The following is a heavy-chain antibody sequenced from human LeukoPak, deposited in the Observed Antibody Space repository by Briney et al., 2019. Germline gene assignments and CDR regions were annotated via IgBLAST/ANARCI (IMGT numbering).Heavy chain of an antibody. CDR3: ARGGSYFGY. V-gene: IGHV4-59*01. Sequence: PSETLSLTCTASGDSISGYYWSWIRQPPEKGLEWIGNIYYSGSTNYNPSLKSRLSISLDMSKNQFSLKLSSVTAADTAVYYCARGGSYFGYWGQGTLVTVSS. J-gene: IGHJ4*02. CDR2: IYYSGST. D-gene: IGHD1-26*01. CDR1: GDSISGYY.